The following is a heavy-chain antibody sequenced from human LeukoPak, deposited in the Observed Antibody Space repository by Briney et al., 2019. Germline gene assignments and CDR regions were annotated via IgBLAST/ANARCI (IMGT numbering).Heavy chain of an antibody. CDR1: GYTFTTYD. CDR2: ISVYNGNT. V-gene: IGHV1-18*01. CDR3: AREARHLDLERGYNYYYMDV. D-gene: IGHD3-9*01. J-gene: IGHJ6*03. Sequence: GASVKVSCKASGYTFTTYDIRWVRQAPGQGLEWMGWISVYNGNTNYAQKLQGRVTMTTDTSTSTAYMELRSLRSDDTAVYFCAREARHLDLERGYNYYYMDVWGKGTTVTVSS.